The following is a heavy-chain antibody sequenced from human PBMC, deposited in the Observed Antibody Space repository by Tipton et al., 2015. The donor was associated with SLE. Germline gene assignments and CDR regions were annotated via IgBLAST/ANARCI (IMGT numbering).Heavy chain of an antibody. CDR3: ARRSSGWSPYHDY. V-gene: IGHV4-59*11. CDR2: IYYSGST. J-gene: IGHJ4*02. CDR1: GGSISSHY. Sequence: TLSLTCTVSGGSISSHYWSWIRQPPGKGLEWIGYIYYSGSTNYNPSLKSRVTISVDTSKNQFSLKLSSVTAADTAVYYCARRSSGWSPYHDYWGQGTLVTVSS. D-gene: IGHD6-19*01.